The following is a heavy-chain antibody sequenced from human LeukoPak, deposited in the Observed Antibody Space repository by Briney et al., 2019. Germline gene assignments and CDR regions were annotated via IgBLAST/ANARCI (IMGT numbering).Heavy chain of an antibody. Sequence: SGGSLRLSCASSGFTFSSYGTHWVRQAPGKGLEWVAFIRYDGSNKYYADSVKGRFTISRDNSKNTLYLQMNSLRAEDTAVYYCARLDYSDIYFDYWGQGALVTVSS. J-gene: IGHJ4*02. CDR2: IRYDGSNK. CDR3: ARLDYSDIYFDY. V-gene: IGHV3-30*02. CDR1: GFTFSSYG. D-gene: IGHD3-22*01.